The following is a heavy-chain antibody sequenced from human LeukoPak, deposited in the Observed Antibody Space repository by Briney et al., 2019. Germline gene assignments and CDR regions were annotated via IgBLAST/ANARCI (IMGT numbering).Heavy chain of an antibody. J-gene: IGHJ1*01. V-gene: IGHV7-4-1*02. D-gene: IGHD1-14*01. CDR2: INTNTGNP. CDR3: ARDYTIAVGTTTYLQH. CDR1: GYIFSVYA. Sequence: ASVKVSCKASGYIFSVYALIWVRQAPGQGLELMGWINTNTGNPTYAQGFTGRFVFSLDTSVSTAYLQISSLKAEDTAVYYCARDYTIAVGTTTYLQHWGQGTLVTVSS.